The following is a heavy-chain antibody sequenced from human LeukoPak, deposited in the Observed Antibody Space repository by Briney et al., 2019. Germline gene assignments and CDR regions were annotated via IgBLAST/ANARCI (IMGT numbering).Heavy chain of an antibody. D-gene: IGHD3-9*01. CDR3: ARATGLAGRRLVKWSTPFDY. Sequence: GESLRISCKGSGSRFTSYGISWVRQAPGQGLEWMGWISAYNGNTNYAQKLQGRVTMTTDTSTSTAYMELRSLRSDDTAVYYCARATGLAGRRLVKWSTPFDYWGQGTLVTVSS. CDR2: ISAYNGNT. V-gene: IGHV1-18*04. J-gene: IGHJ4*02. CDR1: GSRFTSYG.